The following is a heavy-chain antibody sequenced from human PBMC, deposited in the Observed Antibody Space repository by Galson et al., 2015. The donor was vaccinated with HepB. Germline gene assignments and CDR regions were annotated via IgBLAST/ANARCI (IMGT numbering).Heavy chain of an antibody. CDR2: INQDGSSK. V-gene: IGHV3-7*03. CDR1: GFTFSSYW. CDR3: ARRVSLVRGIITKPDYYYGMDV. J-gene: IGHJ6*02. D-gene: IGHD3-10*01. Sequence: SLRLSCAASGFTFSSYWMNWVRQAPGKGVEWVAHINQDGSSKYYVDSVKGRFTISRDNAKDSVFLQLDSLRAEDTAVYFCARRVSLVRGIITKPDYYYGMDVWGQGTTVTVAS.